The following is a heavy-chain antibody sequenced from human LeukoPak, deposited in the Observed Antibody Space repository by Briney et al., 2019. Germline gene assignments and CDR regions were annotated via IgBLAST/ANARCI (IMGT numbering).Heavy chain of an antibody. V-gene: IGHV3-30*02. Sequence: GGSLRLSCAASGFIFSSHGMHWVRQAPGKGLEWVALIASDGSRQYYADSVKGRFTISRDNSKNTLFLQMNSLGAEDTAVYYCVKYTERALDIWGQGTMVTVSS. CDR3: VKYTERALDI. J-gene: IGHJ3*02. CDR2: IASDGSRQ. D-gene: IGHD2-2*02. CDR1: GFIFSSHG.